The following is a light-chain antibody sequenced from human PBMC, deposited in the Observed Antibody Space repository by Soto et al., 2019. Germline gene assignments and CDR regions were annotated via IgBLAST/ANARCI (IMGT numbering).Light chain of an antibody. CDR3: HSYDSSLSGYD. CDR2: GNS. CDR1: SSNIGAGYD. J-gene: IGLJ1*01. Sequence: QSVLTQPPSVSGAPGQRVTISCTGSSSNIGAGYDVHWYQQLPGTAPKLLIYGNSNRPSGVPDRFSGSKSGTSASLAITGLQAEDEADYYCHSYDSSLSGYDFGTGTKVTVL. V-gene: IGLV1-40*01.